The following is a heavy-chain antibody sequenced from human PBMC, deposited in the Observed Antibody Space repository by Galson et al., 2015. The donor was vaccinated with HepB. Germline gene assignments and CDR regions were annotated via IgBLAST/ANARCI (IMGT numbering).Heavy chain of an antibody. D-gene: IGHD3-10*01. CDR3: TTDTALFYYGSGDNWFDP. J-gene: IGHJ5*02. CDR1: GFTFSNAW. Sequence: SLRLSCAASGFTFSNAWMSWVRQAPGKGLEWVGRIKSKTDGGTTDYAAPVKGRFTISRDDSKNTLYLQMNSLKTEDTAVYYCTTDTALFYYGSGDNWFDPWGQGTLVTVSS. V-gene: IGHV3-15*01. CDR2: IKSKTDGGTT.